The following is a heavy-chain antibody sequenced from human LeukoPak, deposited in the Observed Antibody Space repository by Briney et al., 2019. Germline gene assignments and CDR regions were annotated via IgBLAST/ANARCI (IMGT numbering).Heavy chain of an antibody. V-gene: IGHV3-33*01. D-gene: IGHD3-9*01. CDR2: IWYDGSNK. CDR1: GFTFSSYG. Sequence: GGSLRLSCAASGFTFSSYGMHWVRQAPGKGLEWVAVIWYDGSNKYYADSVKGRFTISRDNSKNTLYLQMNSLRAEDTAVYYCARVYYDIVTGHLPRFYGMDVWGQGTTVTVSS. CDR3: ARVYYDIVTGHLPRFYGMDV. J-gene: IGHJ6*02.